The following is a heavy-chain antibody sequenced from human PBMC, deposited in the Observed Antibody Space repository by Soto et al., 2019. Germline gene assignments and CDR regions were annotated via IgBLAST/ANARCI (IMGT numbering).Heavy chain of an antibody. CDR2: MHTVGNEK. CDR1: GFTFSYYG. CDR3: ARDADTTGHYSRFYL. J-gene: IGHJ5*02. Sequence: QVQLVESGGGVVQPGGSLRLSCAASGFTFSYYGFHWVRQAPGKGLEWVAVMHTVGNEKYYVDSVKGRFTVSRDDSRNMVYLEMSGLRAEDTAEYFCARDADTTGHYSRFYLWGRGALVAVS. V-gene: IGHV3-30*03. D-gene: IGHD3-9*01.